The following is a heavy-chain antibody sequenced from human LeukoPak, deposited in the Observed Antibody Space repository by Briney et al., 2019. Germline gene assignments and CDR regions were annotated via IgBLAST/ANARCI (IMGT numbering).Heavy chain of an antibody. CDR1: GYTLTELS. Sequence: ASVKVSCEVSGYTLTELSMHWVRQAPGKGLEWMGGFDPEDGETIYAQKFQGRVTMTEDTSTDTAYIELSSLRSEDTAVYYCATVWYDYVWGSYRYNDYWGQGTLVTVSS. CDR3: ATVWYDYVWGSYRYNDY. D-gene: IGHD3-16*02. J-gene: IGHJ4*02. V-gene: IGHV1-24*01. CDR2: FDPEDGET.